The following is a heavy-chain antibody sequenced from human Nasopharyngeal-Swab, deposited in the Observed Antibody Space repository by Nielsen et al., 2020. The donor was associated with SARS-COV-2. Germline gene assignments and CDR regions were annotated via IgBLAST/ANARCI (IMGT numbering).Heavy chain of an antibody. J-gene: IGHJ6*03. CDR3: ARSGSYGSFYYHLDV. Sequence: GESLKISCAASGFSFSNYGMHWVRQAQGKGLEYVSAISSSGGSTYYANSVKGRFTISRDNSKNTLYLQMGSLRAEDMAVYYCARSGSYGSFYYHLDVWGKGTAVTVSS. CDR1: GFSFSNYG. V-gene: IGHV3-64*01. CDR2: ISSSGGST. D-gene: IGHD1-26*01.